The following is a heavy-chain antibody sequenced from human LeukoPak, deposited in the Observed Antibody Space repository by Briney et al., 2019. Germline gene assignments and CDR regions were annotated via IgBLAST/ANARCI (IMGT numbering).Heavy chain of an antibody. J-gene: IGHJ4*02. CDR1: GFTFSNHY. CDR2: ISSDGGNK. D-gene: IGHD4-17*01. Sequence: GGSLRLSCAVSGFTFSNHYMDWVRQAPGKGLEWVAVISSDGGNKYYADSVKGRFTISRDNSKNTLYLQMNSLRAEDTAVYYCATTRYGDYRRFDYWGQETLVTVSS. CDR3: ATTRYGDYRRFDY. V-gene: IGHV3-30*03.